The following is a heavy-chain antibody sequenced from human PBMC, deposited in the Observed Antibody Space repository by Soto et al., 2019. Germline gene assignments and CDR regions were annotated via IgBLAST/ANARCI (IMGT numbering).Heavy chain of an antibody. D-gene: IGHD3-10*01. CDR2: INPYSGGA. V-gene: IGHV1-2*02. CDR1: GYTFTGYF. Sequence: SLKVSCKASGYTFTGYFMHWVRQAPGQGLEWMGWINPYSGGADYAQSFQGRVTMTRDTSISTVYMELSRLRFDDTAVYYCARVIRGAYYNSPLDTWGQGTVVTVS. J-gene: IGHJ5*02. CDR3: ARVIRGAYYNSPLDT.